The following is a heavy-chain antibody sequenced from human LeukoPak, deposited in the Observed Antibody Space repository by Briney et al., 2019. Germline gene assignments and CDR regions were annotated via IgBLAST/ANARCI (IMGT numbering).Heavy chain of an antibody. V-gene: IGHV3-21*01. J-gene: IGHJ5*02. CDR3: ALLWFGELLP. D-gene: IGHD3-10*01. CDR2: ISSGSSYI. Sequence: GGSLRLSCAASGFTFSSYSMNWVRQAPGKGLEWVSSISSGSSYIYYADSVKGRFTISRDNAKNSLYLQMNSLRAEDTAVYYCALLWFGELLPWGQGTLVTVSS. CDR1: GFTFSSYS.